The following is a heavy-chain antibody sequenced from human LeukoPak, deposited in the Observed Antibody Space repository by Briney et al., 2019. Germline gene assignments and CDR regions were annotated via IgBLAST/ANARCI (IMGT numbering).Heavy chain of an antibody. CDR1: GFMFDDYG. CDR3: AKDLGGGSGCYDL. D-gene: IGHD6-19*01. J-gene: IGHJ2*01. V-gene: IGHV3-20*04. Sequence: GGSLRLSCAASGFMFDDYGMSWVRQAPGKGLEWVSGINWNGGRTGYADSVKGRFTISRDNAKNSLYLQMNSLRAEDTAVYYCAKDLGGGSGCYDLWGRGTLVTVSS. CDR2: INWNGGRT.